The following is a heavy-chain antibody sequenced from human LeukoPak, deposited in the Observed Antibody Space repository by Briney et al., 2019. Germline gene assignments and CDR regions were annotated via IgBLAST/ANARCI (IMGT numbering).Heavy chain of an antibody. CDR1: GYTFTSYG. CDR2: ISAYNGNT. V-gene: IGHV1-18*04. J-gene: IGHJ4*02. D-gene: IGHD3-10*01. CDR3: ARLVGELFGTYYFDY. Sequence: EASVKVSCKASGYTFTSYGISWVRQAPGQGLEWMGWISAYNGNTNYAQKPQGRNTMTTDTSTSTAYMELRSLRSDDTAVYYCARLVGELFGTYYFDYWGQGTLVTVSS.